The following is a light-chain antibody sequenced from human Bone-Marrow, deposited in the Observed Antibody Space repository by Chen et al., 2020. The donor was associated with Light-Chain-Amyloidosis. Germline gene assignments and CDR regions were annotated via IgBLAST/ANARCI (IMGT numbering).Light chain of an antibody. CDR3: QQYNNWPPWT. Sequence: EIVMTQSPATLSVSPGERATLSCRASQSVHNNLAWYQQKPGHAPRLLIYGASTRATGIPARFSGSGSGTEFTLTISSLQSEDFAVYYCQQYNNWPPWTFGQGTKVEIK. CDR2: GAS. V-gene: IGKV3-15*01. J-gene: IGKJ1*01. CDR1: QSVHNN.